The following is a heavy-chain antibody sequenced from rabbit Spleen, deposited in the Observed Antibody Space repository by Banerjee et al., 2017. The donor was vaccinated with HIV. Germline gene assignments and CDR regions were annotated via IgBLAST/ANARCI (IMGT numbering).Heavy chain of an antibody. CDR1: GIDFNNKYV. CDR2: IATGSGNT. Sequence: QEQLVESGGGLVQPGGSLKLTCTASGIDFNNKYVMCWVRQAAGKGLEWIGCIATGSGNTWYANWAKGRFTISKTSSIMVTLQMTSLTVADTATYFCARDYVNYVGGGDAPLWGQGTLVTVS. D-gene: IGHD4-2*01. J-gene: IGHJ3*01. V-gene: IGHV1S45*01. CDR3: ARDYVNYVGGGDAPL.